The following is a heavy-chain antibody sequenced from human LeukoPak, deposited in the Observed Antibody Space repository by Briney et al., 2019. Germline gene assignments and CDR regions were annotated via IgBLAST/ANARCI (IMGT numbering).Heavy chain of an antibody. J-gene: IGHJ4*02. D-gene: IGHD6-6*01. CDR1: GGSISSYH. V-gene: IGHV4-59*01. CDR3: ARVLSSSSKVFDY. Sequence: SETLSLTCTVSGGSISSYHWSWIRQPPGKGLEWIGYIYYSGSTNYNPSLKSRVTISVDTSKNQFSLKLSSVTAADTAVYYCARVLSSSSKVFDYWGQGTLVTVSS. CDR2: IYYSGST.